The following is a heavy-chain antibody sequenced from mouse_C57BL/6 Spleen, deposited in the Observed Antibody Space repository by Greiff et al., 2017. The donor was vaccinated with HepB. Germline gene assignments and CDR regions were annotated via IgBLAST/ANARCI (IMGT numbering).Heavy chain of an antibody. CDR1: GYSFTDYN. V-gene: IGHV1-39*01. D-gene: IGHD2-1*01. CDR2: INPNYGTT. J-gene: IGHJ4*01. CDR3: AREGIYYGNYDAMDY. Sequence: EVKLQESGPELVKPGASVKISCKASGYSFTDYNMNWVKQSNGKSLEWIGVINPNYGTTSYNQKFKGKATLTVDQSSSTAYMQLNSLTSEDSAVYYCAREGIYYGNYDAMDYWGQGTSVTVSS.